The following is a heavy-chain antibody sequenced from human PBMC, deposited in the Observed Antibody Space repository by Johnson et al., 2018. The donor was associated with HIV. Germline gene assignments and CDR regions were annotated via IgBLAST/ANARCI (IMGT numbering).Heavy chain of an antibody. CDR1: GFTFSTYA. Sequence: QVQLVESGGGVVQPGRSLRLSCAASGFTFSTYAMHWVRQAPGKGLEWVALISYDGSNKYYADSVKGRFTISRDNSKNTLYLQMNSLRAEDTAVYYCARVEGRSSSNAFDIWGQGTMVTVSS. J-gene: IGHJ3*02. CDR3: ARVEGRSSSNAFDI. V-gene: IGHV3-30-3*01. D-gene: IGHD6-13*01. CDR2: ISYDGSNK.